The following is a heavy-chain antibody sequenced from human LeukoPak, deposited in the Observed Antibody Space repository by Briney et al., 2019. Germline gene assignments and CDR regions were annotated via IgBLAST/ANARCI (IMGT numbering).Heavy chain of an antibody. CDR3: AKDYRWGFDY. CDR1: GFTFSSYE. CDR2: ISSRGNTI. D-gene: IGHD7-27*01. V-gene: IGHV3-48*03. Sequence: GGSLRLSCAASGFTFSSYEMNWVRQAPGKGLEWVSYISSRGNTIYYADSVKGRFTISRDNAKNSLYLQMNSLRVEDTALYYCAKDYRWGFDYWGQGSLVTVSS. J-gene: IGHJ4*02.